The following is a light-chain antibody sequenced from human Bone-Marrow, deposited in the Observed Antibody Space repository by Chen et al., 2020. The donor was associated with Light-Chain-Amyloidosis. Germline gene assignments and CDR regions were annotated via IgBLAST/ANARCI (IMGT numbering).Light chain of an antibody. CDR2: GAS. CDR3: QQYYDWPT. Sequence: EIVMTQSPVTLSVSPGERATLSCRASQSVNNHLAWYQQKPGQTPRLLIYGASTRAPATPTRISGRWSGTEFTLTISSLKSEDVAVYYCQQYYDWPTFGPGTKVHI. J-gene: IGKJ3*01. CDR1: QSVNNH. V-gene: IGKV3-15*01.